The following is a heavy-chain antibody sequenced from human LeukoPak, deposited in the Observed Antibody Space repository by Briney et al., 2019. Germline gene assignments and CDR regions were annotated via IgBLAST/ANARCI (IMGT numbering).Heavy chain of an antibody. D-gene: IGHD6-6*01. CDR3: ARTVSSSWGFFDS. Sequence: GGSLSLSCAASGFTFRTYGMPWVRPAPGKGLEWMAFVRDDGSTKYYADPVKGRFTISRDDSKSTLYLQMNSLRGEDTAVYFCARTVSSSWGFFDSWGQGTLVTVPS. V-gene: IGHV3-30*02. J-gene: IGHJ4*02. CDR2: VRDDGSTK. CDR1: GFTFRTYG.